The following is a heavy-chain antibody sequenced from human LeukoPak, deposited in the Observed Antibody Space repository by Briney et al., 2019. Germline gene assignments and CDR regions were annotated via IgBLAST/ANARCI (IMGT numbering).Heavy chain of an antibody. V-gene: IGHV1-2*02. CDR2: INPNSGGT. CDR3: ARDGTGVYNLVQY. D-gene: IGHD5-24*01. Sequence: ASVKVSCKASGYTFTGYYMHWVRQAPGQGLEWMGWINPNSGGTNYAQKFQGRVTMTRDTSISAVYMELSRLKSDDTAVYYCARDGTGVYNLVQYWGQGTLVTVSS. CDR1: GYTFTGYY. J-gene: IGHJ4*02.